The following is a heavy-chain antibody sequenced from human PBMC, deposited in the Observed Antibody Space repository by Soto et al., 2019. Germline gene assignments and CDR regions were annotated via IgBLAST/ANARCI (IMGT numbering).Heavy chain of an antibody. Sequence: EVQLVESGGGLVQPGGSLRLSCAASGFTFSSYWMSWVRQAPGKGLEWVANIKQDGSEKYYVDSVKGRFTISRDNAKNSLYLQMNRLRAEDTAVYYCARPGYSYGNDAFDIWGQGTMVTVSS. CDR1: GFTFSSYW. V-gene: IGHV3-7*01. J-gene: IGHJ3*02. D-gene: IGHD5-18*01. CDR2: IKQDGSEK. CDR3: ARPGYSYGNDAFDI.